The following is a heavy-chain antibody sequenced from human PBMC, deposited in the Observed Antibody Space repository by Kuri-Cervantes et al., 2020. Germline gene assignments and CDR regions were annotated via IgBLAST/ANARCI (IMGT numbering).Heavy chain of an antibody. CDR1: GFTFSSYG. V-gene: IGHV3-30*18. CDR3: AKDAVAGPYYYYYYGMDV. Sequence: GESLKTSCAASGFTFSSYGMHWVRQAPGKGLEWVAVISYDGSNKYYADSVKGRFTISRDNSKNTLYLQMNSLRAEDTAVYYCAKDAVAGPYYYYYYGMDVWGQGTTVTVSS. CDR2: ISYDGSNK. D-gene: IGHD6-19*01. J-gene: IGHJ6*02.